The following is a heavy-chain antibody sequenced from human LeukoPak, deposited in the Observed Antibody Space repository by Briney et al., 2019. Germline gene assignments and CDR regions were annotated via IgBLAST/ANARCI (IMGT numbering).Heavy chain of an antibody. CDR3: ARAQLAWGTDY. J-gene: IGHJ4*02. V-gene: IGHV3-53*01. Sequence: PGGSLRLSCAASGFPVRYNSMTWVRQAPGKGLEWGSTIYADGTTYYADSMKGRFTISRDNSKNPLDLQMNRLRAADTSLYYCARAQLAWGTDYGGQGTLSPSPQ. D-gene: IGHD3-3*02. CDR1: GFPVRYNS. CDR2: IYADGTT.